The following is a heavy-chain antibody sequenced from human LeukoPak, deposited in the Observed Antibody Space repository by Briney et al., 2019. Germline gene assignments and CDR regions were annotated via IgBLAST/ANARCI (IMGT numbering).Heavy chain of an antibody. Sequence: SETLSLTCTVSGGSISSSSYYWGWIRQPPGKGLEWIGSIYYSGSTYYNPSLKGRVTISVDTSKNQFSLKLSSVTAADTAVYYCARQSSSGWYEDYWGQGTLVTVSS. V-gene: IGHV4-39*01. D-gene: IGHD6-19*01. CDR3: ARQSSSGWYEDY. J-gene: IGHJ4*02. CDR1: GGSISSSSYY. CDR2: IYYSGST.